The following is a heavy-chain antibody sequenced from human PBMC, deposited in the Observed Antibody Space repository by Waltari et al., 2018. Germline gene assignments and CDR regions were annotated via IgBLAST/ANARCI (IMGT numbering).Heavy chain of an antibody. CDR2: INHSGST. Sequence: QVQLQQWGAGLLKPSETLSLTCAVYGGSFRGYYWSWIRQPPGKGLEWIGEINHSGSTNYNPSLKSRVTISVDTSKNQFSLKLSSVTAADTAVYYCARRRRLGGSYYLDYWGQGTLVTVSS. J-gene: IGHJ4*02. D-gene: IGHD1-26*01. CDR1: GGSFRGYY. V-gene: IGHV4-34*01. CDR3: ARRRRLGGSYYLDY.